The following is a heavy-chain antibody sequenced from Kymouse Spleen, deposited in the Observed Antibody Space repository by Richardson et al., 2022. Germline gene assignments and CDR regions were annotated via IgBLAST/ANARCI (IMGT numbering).Heavy chain of an antibody. CDR3: ARDIAAAHYYYYYGMDV. Sequence: QVQLVQSGAEVKKPGASVKVSCKASGYTFTSYAMHWVRQAPGQRLEWMGWINAGNGNTKYSQKFQGRVTITRDTSASTAYMELSSLRSEDTAVYYCARDIAAAHYYYYYGMDVWGQGTTVTVSS. V-gene: IGHV1-3*01. J-gene: IGHJ6*02. CDR1: GYTFTSYA. CDR2: INAGNGNT. D-gene: IGHD6-13*01.